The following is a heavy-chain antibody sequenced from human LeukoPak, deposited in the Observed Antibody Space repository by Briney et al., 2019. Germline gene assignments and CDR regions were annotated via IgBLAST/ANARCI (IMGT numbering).Heavy chain of an antibody. J-gene: IGHJ4*02. D-gene: IGHD4-23*01. CDR2: VNPNTGGT. CDR1: GFTFTGYY. CDR3: ARDSYGGNWSLGY. Sequence: ASMKLSCKASGFTFTGYYLHWVRQAPGQGLEWMGWVNPNTGGTNYAQMFQGRVTMTRDTSISTAYMELSRLTSDDTAVYYCARDSYGGNWSLGYWGQGTLVTVSS. V-gene: IGHV1-2*02.